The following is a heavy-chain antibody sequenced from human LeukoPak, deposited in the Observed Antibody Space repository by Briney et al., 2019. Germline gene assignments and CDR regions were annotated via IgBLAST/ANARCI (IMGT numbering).Heavy chain of an antibody. CDR2: INPSGGST. CDR1: GYTFTSYY. J-gene: IGHJ4*02. D-gene: IGHD3-10*01. CDR3: ATGHLVRGVISDFDY. V-gene: IGHV1-46*01. Sequence: GASVKVSCKASGYTFTSYYMHWVRQAPGQGLEWMGIINPSGGSTSYAQKFQGRVTMTEDTSTDTAYMELSSLRSEDTAVYYCATGHLVRGVISDFDYWGQGTLVTVSS.